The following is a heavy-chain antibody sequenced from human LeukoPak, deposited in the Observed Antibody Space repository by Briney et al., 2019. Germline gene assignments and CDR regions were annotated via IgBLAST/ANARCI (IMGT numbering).Heavy chain of an antibody. V-gene: IGHV4-61*01. CDR1: GGSISSGSYY. CDR2: IYYSGST. CDR3: AREAGYCSSTSCYGWFDP. D-gene: IGHD2-2*01. Sequence: SQTLSLTCTVSGGSISSGSYYWSWIRQPPGKGLEWIGYIYYSGSTNYNPSLKSRVTISVDTSKNQFSLKLSSVTAADTAVYYCAREAGYCSSTSCYGWFDPWGQGTLVTVSS. J-gene: IGHJ5*02.